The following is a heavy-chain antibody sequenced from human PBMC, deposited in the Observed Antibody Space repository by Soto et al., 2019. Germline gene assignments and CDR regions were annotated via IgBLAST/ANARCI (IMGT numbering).Heavy chain of an antibody. CDR2: TSADNGDT. Sequence: KVSCKASGYTFTRYGFSWVRQAPGQGLEWMAWTSADNGDTNFAPTLQGRVTLTTDTSPGTAYMELRSLRFDDTAVYYCARDERGTCTSSTCYYFDFWGQGTLVTVSS. CDR1: GYTFTRYG. J-gene: IGHJ4*02. D-gene: IGHD2-2*01. CDR3: ARDERGTCTSSTCYYFDF. V-gene: IGHV1-18*04.